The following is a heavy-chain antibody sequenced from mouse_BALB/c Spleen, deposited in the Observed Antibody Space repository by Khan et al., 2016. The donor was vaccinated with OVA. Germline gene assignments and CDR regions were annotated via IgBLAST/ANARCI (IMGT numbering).Heavy chain of an antibody. V-gene: IGHV1S137*01. J-gene: IGHJ3*01. CDR3: TRDGISEFTY. D-gene: IGHD2-3*01. CDR2: ISTYYGNI. Sequence: QVQLKESGPELVRPGASVKISCKGSGYTFADSGMHWVRQSHAKSLEWIGVISTYYGNIKYNQKFEGRATMTVDKSSSTAYMELARLTSEDSAVYFCTRDGISEFTYWGQGTLVTVSA. CDR1: GYTFADSG.